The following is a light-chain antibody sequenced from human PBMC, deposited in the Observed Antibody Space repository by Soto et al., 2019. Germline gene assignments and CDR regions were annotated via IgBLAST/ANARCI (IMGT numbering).Light chain of an antibody. V-gene: IGKV1-5*01. CDR2: DGT. CDR3: QQYESHSEA. Sequence: DIQLTQSPSTLSASVGDRVSITCWASQSVGSWLAWHQKKPGKAPKLLIFDGTYLESGVPSRFSGSGAGTEVTLTIHDLLPDDSATYYCQQYESHSEAFGQGTKVEVK. J-gene: IGKJ1*01. CDR1: QSVGSW.